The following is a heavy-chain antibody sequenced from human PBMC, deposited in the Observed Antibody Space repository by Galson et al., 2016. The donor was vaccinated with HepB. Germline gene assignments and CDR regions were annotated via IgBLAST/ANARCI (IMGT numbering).Heavy chain of an antibody. J-gene: IGHJ6*02. CDR1: GYSFTSYW. Sequence: QSGAEVTKPGESLRISCKGSGYSFTSYWISWVRQMPGKGLEWMGRINPSDSYSDYSPSFQGHVTISADKSISTAYLQWSSLKASDTAMYYCARYYGSGIYYNCCDYYGMDVWGQGTTVTVSS. CDR3: ARYYGSGIYYNCCDYYGMDV. CDR2: INPSDSYS. D-gene: IGHD3-10*01. V-gene: IGHV5-10-1*01.